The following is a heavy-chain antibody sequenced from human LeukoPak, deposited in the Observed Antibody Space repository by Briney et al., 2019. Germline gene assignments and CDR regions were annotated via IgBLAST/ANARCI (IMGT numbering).Heavy chain of an antibody. CDR3: VGGYSSGWYFPTADV. Sequence: SQTLSLTCTVSGGSISNGGYYWSWIRQHPGKGLEWIGYIYYSGSTYYNPSLKSRVTISVDTSKNQFSLKLSSVTAADTAVYYCVGGYSSGWYFPTADVWGQGTTVTVSS. CDR1: GGSISNGGYY. V-gene: IGHV4-31*03. CDR2: IYYSGST. J-gene: IGHJ6*02. D-gene: IGHD6-19*01.